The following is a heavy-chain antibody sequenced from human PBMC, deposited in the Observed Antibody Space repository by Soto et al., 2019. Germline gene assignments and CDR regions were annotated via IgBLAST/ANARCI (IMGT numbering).Heavy chain of an antibody. V-gene: IGHV2-5*02. CDR1: GFSLTTSGVG. J-gene: IGHJ5*02. D-gene: IGHD4-17*01. Sequence: QITLKESGPTLVKPTQTLTLTCTFSGFSLTTSGVGVGWIRQPPGKALEWLALIYWDDDKRYSPSLKSRLTITKDTSKNQLILTITNMDPADTATYFCAHRPTTVTWWFDPWGQVTLVTVSA. CDR2: IYWDDDK. CDR3: AHRPTTVTWWFDP.